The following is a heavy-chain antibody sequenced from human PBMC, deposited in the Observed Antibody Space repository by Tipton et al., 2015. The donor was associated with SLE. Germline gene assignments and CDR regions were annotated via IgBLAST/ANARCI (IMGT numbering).Heavy chain of an antibody. J-gene: IGHJ3*02. Sequence: TLSLTCTVSGGSISSYYWSWIRQPPGKGLEWIGYIYYSGSTNYNPSLKSRVTISVDTSKNQFSLKLSSVTAADTAVYYCARVPRLGAFDIWGQGTMVTVSS. V-gene: IGHV4-59*08. CDR1: GGSISSYY. D-gene: IGHD6-19*01. CDR3: ARVPRLGAFDI. CDR2: IYYSGST.